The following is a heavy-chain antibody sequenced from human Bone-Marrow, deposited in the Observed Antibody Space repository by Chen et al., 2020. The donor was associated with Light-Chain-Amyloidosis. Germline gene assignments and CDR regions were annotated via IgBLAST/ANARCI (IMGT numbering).Heavy chain of an antibody. D-gene: IGHD3-10*01. CDR1: GYVFTGYY. CDR2: INPSSGDT. Sequence: QVQLVQSGAEVKKPGASVKVSCKASGYVFTGYYIHWVRQAPGQGLEWMGCINPSSGDTNYAQKLQGRVTMTTDTSTSTAYMELRSLRSDDTAVYYCARAKLIRTYNWFDPWGQGTLVTVSS. V-gene: IGHV1-2*02. J-gene: IGHJ5*02. CDR3: ARAKLIRTYNWFDP.